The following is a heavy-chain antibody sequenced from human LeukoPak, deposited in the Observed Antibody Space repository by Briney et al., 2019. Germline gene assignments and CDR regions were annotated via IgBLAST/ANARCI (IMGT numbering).Heavy chain of an antibody. CDR3: ARNTWTDADNWFDP. D-gene: IGHD1-1*01. Sequence: SETLSLTCTVSDYFISSGIYYWAWIRQPPGKGLEWIGTIFYSGTTFYNPSLKSRVTISVDTSKNQFSLKVNSVTAADTAVYYCARNTWTDADNWFDPWGQGSLVTVSS. V-gene: IGHV4-39*01. J-gene: IGHJ5*02. CDR1: DYFISSGIYY. CDR2: IFYSGTT.